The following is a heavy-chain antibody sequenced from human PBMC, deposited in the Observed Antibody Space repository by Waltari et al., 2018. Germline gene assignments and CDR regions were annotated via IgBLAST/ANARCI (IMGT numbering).Heavy chain of an antibody. V-gene: IGHV4-34*01. J-gene: IGHJ4*02. Sequence: QVQLQQWGAGLLKPSETLSLTCAVYGGSFSGYYWSWIRQPPGKGLEWIGEINHSGSTNYNPSLKSRVTISVDTSKNQFSLKLSSVTAADTAVYYCARGLVQWLVPNALGYWGQGTLVTVSS. D-gene: IGHD6-19*01. CDR3: ARGLVQWLVPNALGY. CDR1: GGSFSGYY. CDR2: INHSGST.